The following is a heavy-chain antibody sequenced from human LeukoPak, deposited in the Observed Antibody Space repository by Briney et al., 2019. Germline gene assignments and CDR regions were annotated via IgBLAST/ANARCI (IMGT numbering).Heavy chain of an antibody. D-gene: IGHD2-2*01. CDR1: GFTFSSYA. V-gene: IGHV3-23*01. Sequence: GGSLRLSCAAPGFTFSSYAMSWVRQAPGKGLEWVSAISGSGGSTYYADSVKGRFTISRDNSKNTLYLQMNSLRAEDTAVYYCAKDVGYCSSTSCNNWFDPWGQGTLVTVSS. J-gene: IGHJ5*02. CDR2: ISGSGGST. CDR3: AKDVGYCSSTSCNNWFDP.